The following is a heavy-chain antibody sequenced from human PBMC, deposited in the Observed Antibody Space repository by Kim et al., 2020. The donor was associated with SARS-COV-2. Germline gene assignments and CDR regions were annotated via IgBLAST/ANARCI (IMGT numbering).Heavy chain of an antibody. CDR3: ARDGNAAAGFDY. V-gene: IGHV4-59*01. J-gene: IGHJ4*02. Sequence: HHPSLKSRVTISVDTSKNQFSLKLSSVTAADTAVYYCARDGNAAAGFDYWGQGTLVTVSS. D-gene: IGHD6-13*01.